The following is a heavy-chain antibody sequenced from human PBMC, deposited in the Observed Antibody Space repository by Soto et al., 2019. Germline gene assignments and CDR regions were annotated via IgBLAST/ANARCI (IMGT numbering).Heavy chain of an antibody. CDR1: GYTLTELS. D-gene: IGHD1-7*01. V-gene: IGHV1-24*01. J-gene: IGHJ6*02. CDR3: ARAPQGNWNYGSYYYYGMDV. Sequence: ASVKVSCKVSGYTLTELSMHWVRQAPGKGLEWMGGFDPEDGETIYAQKFQGRVTITADESTSTAYMELSSLRSEDTAVYYCARAPQGNWNYGSYYYYGMDVWGQGTTVTVSS. CDR2: FDPEDGET.